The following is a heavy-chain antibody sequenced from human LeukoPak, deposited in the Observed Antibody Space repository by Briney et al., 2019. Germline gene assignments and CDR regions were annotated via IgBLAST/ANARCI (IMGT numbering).Heavy chain of an antibody. V-gene: IGHV1-18*01. CDR1: GYTFTSYG. CDR2: ISAYNGNT. D-gene: IGHD2-2*01. CDR3: ARGPDIVVVPAAFVFDY. Sequence: GASVKVSCKASGYTFTSYGISWVRQAPGQGLEWMGWISAYNGNTNYAQKLQGRVTMTTDTSTSTAYMELRSLRSDDTAVYYCARGPDIVVVPAAFVFDYWGQGTLVTVSS. J-gene: IGHJ4*02.